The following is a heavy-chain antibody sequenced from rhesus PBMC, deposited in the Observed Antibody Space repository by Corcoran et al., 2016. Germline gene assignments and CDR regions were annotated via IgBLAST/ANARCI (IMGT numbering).Heavy chain of an antibody. Sequence: EVQLVESGGGLAKPGGSLRLSCAASGFTFIDYSMAWVRRGLGKGLEWVSSIINGGGSTGYADSVKGRFTISRENAKNTLYLQMNSLRAEDTAVYYCARDGVTPLDYWGQGVLVTVSS. CDR2: IINGGGST. V-gene: IGHV3-178*01. D-gene: IGHD3-34*01. J-gene: IGHJ4*01. CDR3: ARDGVTPLDY. CDR1: GFTFIDYS.